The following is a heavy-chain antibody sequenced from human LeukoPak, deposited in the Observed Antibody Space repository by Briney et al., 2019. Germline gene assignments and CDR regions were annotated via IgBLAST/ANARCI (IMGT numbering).Heavy chain of an antibody. CDR2: ISAYNGNT. J-gene: IGHJ4*02. V-gene: IGHV1-18*01. Sequence: ASVKVSCKASGYTFTSYGISWVRQAPGQGLEWMGWISAYNGNTNYAQKLQGRVTMTTDTSTSTAYMELRSLRSDDTAVYYCARAVGATTYWGFDYWGRGTLVTVSS. CDR3: ARAVGATTYWGFDY. D-gene: IGHD1-26*01. CDR1: GYTFTSYG.